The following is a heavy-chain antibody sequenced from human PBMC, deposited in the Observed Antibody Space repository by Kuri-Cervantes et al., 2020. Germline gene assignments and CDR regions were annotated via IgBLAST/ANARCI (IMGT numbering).Heavy chain of an antibody. V-gene: IGHV4-59*08. Sequence: SETLSLTCTVSGGSISSYYWSWIRQPPGKGLEWIGYIYYSGSTNYNPSLKSRVTISVDTSKNQFSLKLSSVTAADTAVYYCARQGYGSTTPEFDPWGQGTLVTVSS. J-gene: IGHJ5*02. CDR3: ARQGYGSTTPEFDP. CDR1: GGSISSYY. CDR2: IYYSGST. D-gene: IGHD2-2*01.